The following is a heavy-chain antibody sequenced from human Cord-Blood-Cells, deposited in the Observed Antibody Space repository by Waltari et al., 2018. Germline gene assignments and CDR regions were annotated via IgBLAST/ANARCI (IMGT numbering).Heavy chain of an antibody. Sequence: QLQLQESGPGLVKHSETLSLTCTVSGGSISSSSYYWGWIRQPPGKGLEWIGSIYYSGSTYYNPSLKSRVTISVDTSKNQFSLKLSSVTAADTAVYYCARHTGQYNWNYEFDYWGQGTLVTVSS. V-gene: IGHV4-39*01. J-gene: IGHJ4*02. D-gene: IGHD1-7*01. CDR1: GGSISSSSYY. CDR3: ARHTGQYNWNYEFDY. CDR2: IYYSGST.